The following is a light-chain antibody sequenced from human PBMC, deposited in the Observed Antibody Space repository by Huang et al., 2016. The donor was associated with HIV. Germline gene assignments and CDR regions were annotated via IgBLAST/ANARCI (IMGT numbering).Light chain of an antibody. J-gene: IGKJ5*01. CDR3: QQRYDWPPIT. V-gene: IGKV3-11*01. CDR1: QSVTTY. Sequence: EIVLTQSPATLSLSPGERATLSCRASQSVTTYLAWYQQKPGQAPRLLIYDASNRATGIQARFSGSGSGTDFTLTISSLEPEDFAVYYCQQRYDWPPITFGQGTRLEIK. CDR2: DAS.